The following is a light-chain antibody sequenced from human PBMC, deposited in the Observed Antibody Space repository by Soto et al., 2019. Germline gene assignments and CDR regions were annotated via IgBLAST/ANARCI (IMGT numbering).Light chain of an antibody. Sequence: EIILTPSPATLHLSTEERATLSCRASQRVRTSLAWYQQKPGQAPRLLIYGASKRAPGIPVRFSASGSGTDFTLTISSLEPEDFAVYSCQRRSNWEYTFGQGTKLEIK. V-gene: IGKV3-11*01. CDR1: QRVRTS. J-gene: IGKJ2*01. CDR2: GAS. CDR3: QRRSNWEYT.